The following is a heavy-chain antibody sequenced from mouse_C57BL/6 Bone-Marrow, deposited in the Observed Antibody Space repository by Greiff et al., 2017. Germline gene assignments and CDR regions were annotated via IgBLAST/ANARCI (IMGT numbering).Heavy chain of an antibody. CDR3: ARRWAWFAY. Sequence: QVQLQQSGAELARPGASVKLSCKASGYTFTSYGISWVKQRTGQGLEWIGEIYPRSGNTYYNEKFKGKATLTADKSSSTAYMELRSLTSEDSAVYFCARRWAWFAYWGQGTLVTVSA. CDR1: GYTFTSYG. CDR2: IYPRSGNT. J-gene: IGHJ3*01. V-gene: IGHV1-81*01. D-gene: IGHD4-1*01.